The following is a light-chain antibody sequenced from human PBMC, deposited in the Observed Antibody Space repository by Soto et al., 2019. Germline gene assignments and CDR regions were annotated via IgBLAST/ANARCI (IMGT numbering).Light chain of an antibody. CDR1: SSNIGAGYD. CDR2: GNS. CDR3: QSYDSSLSGSRV. Sequence: QPVLTQPPSVSGAPVRRVTISCTGSSSNIGAGYDVHWYQQLPGTAPKLLIYGNSNRPSGVPDRFSGSKSGTSASLAITGLQAEDEADYYCQSYDSSLSGSRVFGTGTKVTVL. V-gene: IGLV1-40*01. J-gene: IGLJ1*01.